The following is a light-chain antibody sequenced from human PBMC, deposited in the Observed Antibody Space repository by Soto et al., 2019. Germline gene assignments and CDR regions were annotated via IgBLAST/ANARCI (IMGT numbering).Light chain of an antibody. CDR3: QHWNDYSWT. Sequence: DIHMTQSPSTLSASVGDRVTITCRASQSIRIWLAWYQQKPGKAPNLLIYKTSSLETGVPSRFSGSGSGTEFTLTISSLQPYDFATYYCQHWNDYSWTFGQGTKVEVK. CDR2: KTS. V-gene: IGKV1-5*03. J-gene: IGKJ1*01. CDR1: QSIRIW.